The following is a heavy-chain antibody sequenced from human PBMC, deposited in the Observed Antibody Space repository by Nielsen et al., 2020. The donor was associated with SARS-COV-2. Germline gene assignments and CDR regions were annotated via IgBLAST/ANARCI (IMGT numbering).Heavy chain of an antibody. D-gene: IGHD3-22*01. CDR2: IWYDGSNK. CDR3: ARDRYDSSGTDYFDY. V-gene: IGHV3-33*01. J-gene: IGHJ4*02. Sequence: GESLKISCAASGFTFSSYGMHWVRQAPGKGLEWVAVIWYDGSNKYYADSVKGRFTISRDNSKNTLCLQMNSLRAEDTAVYYCARDRYDSSGTDYFDYWGQGTLVTVSS. CDR1: GFTFSSYG.